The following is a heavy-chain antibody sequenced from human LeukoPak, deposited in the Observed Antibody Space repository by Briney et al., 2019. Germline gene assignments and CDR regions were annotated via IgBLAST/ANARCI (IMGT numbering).Heavy chain of an antibody. CDR2: ISNSGST. V-gene: IGHV4-59*11. J-gene: IGHJ6*03. D-gene: IGHD6-25*01. Sequence: SETLSLTCTVSGGSISSHYWTWIRQSPVKGLEWIGDISNSGSTSYNPSLKSRVTISIDTSKNQFSLKLSSVTAADTAVYYCARGGLLYYYMDVWGKGTTVTVSS. CDR3: ARGGLLYYYMDV. CDR1: GGSISSHY.